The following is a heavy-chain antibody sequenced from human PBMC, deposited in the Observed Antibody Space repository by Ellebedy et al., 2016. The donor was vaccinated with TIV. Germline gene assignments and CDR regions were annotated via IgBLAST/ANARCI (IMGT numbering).Heavy chain of an antibody. CDR2: INPNSGGT. CDR3: ARHDYYGNYYVDY. Sequence: AASVKVSCKASGYTFTGYYMHWVRQAPGQGLEWMGWINPNSGGTNYAQKFQGRVTMTRNTSISTAYMELSSLRSEDTAVYYCARHDYYGNYYVDYWGQGTLLTVSS. J-gene: IGHJ4*02. D-gene: IGHD3-16*01. V-gene: IGHV1-2*02. CDR1: GYTFTGYY.